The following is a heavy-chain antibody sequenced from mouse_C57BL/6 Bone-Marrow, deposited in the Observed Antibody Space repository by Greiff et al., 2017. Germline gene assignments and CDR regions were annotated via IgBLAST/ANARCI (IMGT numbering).Heavy chain of an antibody. CDR1: GYTFTSYW. V-gene: IGHV1-69*01. CDR3: ARAGTRRYFDV. D-gene: IGHD4-1*01. CDR2: LDPSDSYT. Sequence: QVQLQQPGAELVMPGASVKLSCKASGYTFTSYWMHWVKQRPGQGLEWIGELDPSDSYTNYNQKFKGKSTLTVDKSSSTAYMQLSSLTSEDSAVYYCARAGTRRYFDVWGTGTTVTVSS. J-gene: IGHJ1*03.